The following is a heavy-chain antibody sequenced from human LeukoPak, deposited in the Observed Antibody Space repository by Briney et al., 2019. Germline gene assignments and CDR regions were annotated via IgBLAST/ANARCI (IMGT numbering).Heavy chain of an antibody. J-gene: IGHJ4*02. CDR3: ARVGSSGYYHY. V-gene: IGHV3-48*01. Sequence: GGSLRDSCAASGFTFSSYSMNWVRQAPGKGLEWVSYISSSSSTIYYADSVKGRFTISRDNAKNSLYLQMNSLRAEDTAVYYCARVGSSGYYHYWGQGTLVTVSS. CDR2: ISSSSSTI. D-gene: IGHD3-22*01. CDR1: GFTFSSYS.